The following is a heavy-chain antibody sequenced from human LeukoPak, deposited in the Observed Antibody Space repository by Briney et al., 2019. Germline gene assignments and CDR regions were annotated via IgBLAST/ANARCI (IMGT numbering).Heavy chain of an antibody. J-gene: IGHJ4*02. V-gene: IGHV3-49*03. CDR3: TRDRGAYNLYDY. CDR1: GFTFGDYA. D-gene: IGHD1-1*01. CDR2: IRSKAYGETA. Sequence: AGGSLRLSCTASGFTFGDYAMSWIRQAPGKGLEWVGFIRSKAYGETADYAAPVKGRFTISRDDSKAVAYLQMNSLKTEDTAVYHCTRDRGAYNLYDYWGQGTLVTVSS.